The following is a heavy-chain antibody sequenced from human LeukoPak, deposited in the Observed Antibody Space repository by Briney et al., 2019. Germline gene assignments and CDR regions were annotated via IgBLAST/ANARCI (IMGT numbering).Heavy chain of an antibody. D-gene: IGHD4-17*01. CDR3: ARESRDYGDYVPFDY. Sequence: SETLSLTCTVSGGSISSYYWSWIRQPSGKGLEWIGYIYYSGSTNYNPSLKSRVTISVDTSKNQFSLKLSSVTAADTAVYYCARESRDYGDYVPFDYWGQGTLVTVSS. CDR1: GGSISSYY. J-gene: IGHJ4*02. CDR2: IYYSGST. V-gene: IGHV4-59*01.